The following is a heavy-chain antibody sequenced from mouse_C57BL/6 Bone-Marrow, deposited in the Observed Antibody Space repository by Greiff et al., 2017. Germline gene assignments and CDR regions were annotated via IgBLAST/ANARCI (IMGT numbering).Heavy chain of an antibody. CDR2: IYPRSGNT. J-gene: IGHJ2*01. Sequence: VKLQESGAELARPGASVKLSCKASGYTFTSYGISWVKQRTGQGLEWIGEIYPRSGNTYYNEKFKGKATLTADKSSSTAYMELRSLTSEDSAVYFCARLLRWGVYFDYWGQGTTLTVSS. CDR3: ARLLRWGVYFDY. CDR1: GYTFTSYG. V-gene: IGHV1-81*01. D-gene: IGHD1-1*01.